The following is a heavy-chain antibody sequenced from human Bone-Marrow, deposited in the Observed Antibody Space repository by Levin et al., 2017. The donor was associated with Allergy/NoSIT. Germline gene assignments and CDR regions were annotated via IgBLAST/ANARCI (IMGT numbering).Heavy chain of an antibody. D-gene: IGHD3-10*01. CDR2: VYHDGSS. Sequence: SETLSLTCAVSGDSFSTTNWWSWVRQAPGQGLEWIGEVYHDGSSNYNPSLKSRVTISMDRSKNQFFLNLKSVTAADTAVYFCARRRGATIGPFDYWGQGTLVTVSS. J-gene: IGHJ4*02. CDR1: GDSFSTTNW. V-gene: IGHV4-4*02. CDR3: ARRRGATIGPFDY.